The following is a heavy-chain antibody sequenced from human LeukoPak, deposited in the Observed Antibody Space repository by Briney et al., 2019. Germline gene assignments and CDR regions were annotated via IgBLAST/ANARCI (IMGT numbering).Heavy chain of an antibody. CDR3: ARPRYFDWHTAGACDI. Sequence: SETLSLTCTVSGGSISSYYWSWIRQPPGKGLEWIGYIYYSGSTNYNPSLKSRVTVSVDTSKNQFSLRLRSVTAADTAVYYCARPRYFDWHTAGACDIWGQGTMVTVSS. CDR1: GGSISSYY. D-gene: IGHD3-9*01. J-gene: IGHJ3*02. V-gene: IGHV4-59*01. CDR2: IYYSGST.